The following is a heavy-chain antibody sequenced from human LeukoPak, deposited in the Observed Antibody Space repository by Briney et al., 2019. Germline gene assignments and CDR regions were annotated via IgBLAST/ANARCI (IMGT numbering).Heavy chain of an antibody. V-gene: IGHV3-74*01. D-gene: IGHD2-8*02. J-gene: IGHJ2*01. CDR3: ATGLSQYYDL. Sequence: PGGSLTLSCGASGITFTDYWMHWVRQAPGKGLVWVSRINSDGSSTIYADSVKGRFTISRDNAKNTVYLHMNSPRVEDTAVFYCATGLSQYYDLWGRGTLVTVSS. CDR1: GITFTDYW. CDR2: INSDGSST.